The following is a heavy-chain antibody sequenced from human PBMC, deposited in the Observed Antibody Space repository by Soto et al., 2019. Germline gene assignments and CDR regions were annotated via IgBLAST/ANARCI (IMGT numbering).Heavy chain of an antibody. CDR3: ARSYSSSSFSDAFDI. D-gene: IGHD6-6*01. CDR2: IWYDGSNK. Sequence: HPGGSLRLSCAASGFTFSSYGMHWVRQAPGKGLEWVAVIWYDGSNKYYADSVKGRFTISRDNSKNTLYLQMNSLRAEDTAVYYCARSYSSSSFSDAFDIWGQGTMVTVSS. J-gene: IGHJ3*02. CDR1: GFTFSSYG. V-gene: IGHV3-33*01.